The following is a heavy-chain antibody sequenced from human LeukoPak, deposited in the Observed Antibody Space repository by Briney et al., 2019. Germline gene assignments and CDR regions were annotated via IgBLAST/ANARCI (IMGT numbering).Heavy chain of an antibody. CDR1: GFTFNTYT. CDR2: IYSGGST. V-gene: IGHV3-53*01. J-gene: IGHJ4*02. Sequence: PGGSLRLSCAASGFTFNTYTMNWVRQAPGKGLEWVSVIYSGGSTYYADSVKGRFTISRDNSKNTLYLQMNSLRAEDTAVYYCARTGDRDYFDYWGQGTLVTVSS. CDR3: ARTGDRDYFDY. D-gene: IGHD7-27*01.